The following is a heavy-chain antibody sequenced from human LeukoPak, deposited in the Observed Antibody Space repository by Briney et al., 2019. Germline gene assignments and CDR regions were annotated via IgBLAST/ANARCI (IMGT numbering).Heavy chain of an antibody. J-gene: IGHJ4*02. CDR1: GGSISSYY. CDR3: ARDQYYYGSGSYGLDY. V-gene: IGHV4-59*12. CDR2: IYYSGST. D-gene: IGHD3-10*01. Sequence: PSETLSLTCTVSGGSISSYYWSRIRQPPGKGLEWIGYIYYSGSTNYNPSLKSRVTISVDTSKNQFSLKLSSVTAADTAVYYCARDQYYYGSGSYGLDYWGQGTLVTVSS.